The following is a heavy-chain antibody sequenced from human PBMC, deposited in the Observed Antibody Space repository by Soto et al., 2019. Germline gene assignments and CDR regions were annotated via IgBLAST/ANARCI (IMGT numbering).Heavy chain of an antibody. J-gene: IGHJ4*02. CDR3: ACSGYYHHFDY. Sequence: NPSETLSLICTVSGGSISSGGYYWSWIRQHPGKGLEWIGYIYYSGSTYYNPSLKSRVTISVDTSKNQFSLKLSSVTAADTAVYYCACSGYYHHFDYWGQGTLVTVSS. CDR1: GGSISSGGYY. V-gene: IGHV4-31*03. CDR2: IYYSGST. D-gene: IGHD3-22*01.